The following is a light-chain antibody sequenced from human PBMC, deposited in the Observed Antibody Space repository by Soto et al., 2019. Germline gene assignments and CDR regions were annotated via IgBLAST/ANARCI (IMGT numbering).Light chain of an antibody. CDR3: SSYTSSSPYV. J-gene: IGLJ1*01. V-gene: IGLV2-14*01. CDR2: DVS. Sequence: QSALTQPASVSGSPGQSITISCTGTSSDIGNYNYVSWYQQDPGKAPKLMIYDVSNRPSGVSNRFSGSKSGITASLTISGLQAEDEADYYCSSYTSSSPYVFGTGTKVTVL. CDR1: SSDIGNYNY.